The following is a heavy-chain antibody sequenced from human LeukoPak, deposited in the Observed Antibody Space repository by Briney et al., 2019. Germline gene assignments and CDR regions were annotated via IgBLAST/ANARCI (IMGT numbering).Heavy chain of an antibody. Sequence: SETLSLTCTVSGGSISGHYWTWIRQPPGKGLEWIGYIFDNGSTNFNSSLQSRVTMSLDTSKNQFSLKLSSVTAADTAVYYCARVFRGVVTSNWFDPWGQGALVTVSP. V-gene: IGHV4-59*11. CDR3: ARVFRGVVTSNWFDP. J-gene: IGHJ5*02. CDR2: IFDNGST. D-gene: IGHD2-21*02. CDR1: GGSISGHY.